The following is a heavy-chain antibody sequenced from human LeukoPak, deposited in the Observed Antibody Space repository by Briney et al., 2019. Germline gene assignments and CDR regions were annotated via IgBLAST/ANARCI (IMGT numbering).Heavy chain of an antibody. V-gene: IGHV4-30-2*01. CDR2: IFHSGST. Sequence: SQTLSLTCAVSGASITSGGYYWSWIRQPPGKGLEWVGYIFHSGSTYYNPSLKSRVTISVDRSKNQFSLNLSSVTAADTAVYYCARVEECGGGSCYLDAFDIWGQGTMVTVSS. CDR1: GASITSGGYY. J-gene: IGHJ3*02. D-gene: IGHD2-15*01. CDR3: ARVEECGGGSCYLDAFDI.